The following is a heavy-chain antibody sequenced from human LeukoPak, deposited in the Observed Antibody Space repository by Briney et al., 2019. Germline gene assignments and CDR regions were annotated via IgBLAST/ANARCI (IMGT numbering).Heavy chain of an antibody. CDR2: INHSGST. Sequence: SETLSLTCAVSGGSISSGGYSWSWIRQPPGKGLEWIGEINHSGSTNYNPSLKSRVTISVDTSKNQFSLKLSSVTAADTAVYYCARGRGSSIAARTYYFDYWGQGTLVTVSS. V-gene: IGHV4-30-2*01. CDR1: GGSISSGGYS. D-gene: IGHD6-6*01. CDR3: ARGRGSSIAARTYYFDY. J-gene: IGHJ4*02.